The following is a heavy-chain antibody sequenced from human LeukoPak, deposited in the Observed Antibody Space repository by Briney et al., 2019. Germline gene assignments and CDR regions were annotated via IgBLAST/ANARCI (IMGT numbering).Heavy chain of an antibody. CDR3: ARGSHWNAGHYCDY. Sequence: SGTLSLTCAVSGGSISSSNWWNWVRQPPGKGLEWIGEIYHSGSTNYNPSLKSRVTISVDKSKNQFSLKLSSVTAADTAVYYCARGSHWNAGHYCDYWGQGTLVTVSS. V-gene: IGHV4-4*02. J-gene: IGHJ4*02. CDR2: IYHSGST. CDR1: GGSISSSNW. D-gene: IGHD1-1*01.